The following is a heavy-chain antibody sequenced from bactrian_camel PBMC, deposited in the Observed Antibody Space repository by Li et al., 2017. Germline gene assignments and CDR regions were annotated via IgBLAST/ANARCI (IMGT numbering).Heavy chain of an antibody. Sequence: VQLVESGGDLVQPGGSLRISCEASGFTFSSCDMMWVRQAPGKGLEWDSAINSGGDSTYYADSVKGRFAISKDNAKDTLYLQMDNLKPDDTAMYYCWADFSCLRSILGDPDGVFAPDFGYWGQGTQVTVS. V-gene: IGHV3S40*01. CDR3: WADFSCLRSILGDPDGVFAPDFGY. CDR1: GFTFSSCD. D-gene: IGHD5*01. J-gene: IGHJ6*01. CDR2: INSGGDST.